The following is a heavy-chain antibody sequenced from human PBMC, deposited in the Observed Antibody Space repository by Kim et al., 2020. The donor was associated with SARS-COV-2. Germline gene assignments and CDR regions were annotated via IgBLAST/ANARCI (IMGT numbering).Heavy chain of an antibody. CDR1: GGSISSSNW. CDR3: ARDSPDSSLPD. Sequence: SETLSLTCAVSGGSISSSNWWSWVRQPPGKGLEWIGEIYHSGSTNYNPSLKSRVTISVDKSKNQFSLRLTSVTAADTAVYYCARDSPDSSLPDWGQGTLVTVSS. D-gene: IGHD6-13*01. CDR2: IYHSGST. V-gene: IGHV4-4*02. J-gene: IGHJ4*02.